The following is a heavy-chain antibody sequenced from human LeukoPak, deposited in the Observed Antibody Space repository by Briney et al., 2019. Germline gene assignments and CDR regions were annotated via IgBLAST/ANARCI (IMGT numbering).Heavy chain of an antibody. J-gene: IGHJ5*02. V-gene: IGHV1-46*01. CDR1: GYTFTSYY. D-gene: IGHD1-26*01. CDR2: INPSGGST. CDR3: ARGGVGATTYVWFDP. Sequence: ASVKVSCKASGYTFTSYYIHWVRQAPGQGLECMGIINPSGGSTSYAQKFQGRVTMTRDMSTSTVYMELSSLRSEDTAVYYCARGGVGATTYVWFDPWGQGTLVTVSS.